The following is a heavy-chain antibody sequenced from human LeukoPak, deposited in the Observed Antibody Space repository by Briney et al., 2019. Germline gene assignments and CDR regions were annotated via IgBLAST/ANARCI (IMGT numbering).Heavy chain of an antibody. Sequence: GGCLRLSCAASEFSFSSYAMSWVRQAPGEGLEWVSTISGSGGGTYYADSVKGRFTISRDNSKNTLYLQMNSLRAEDTAVYYCAKSTGGITRTFDIWGQGTMVTVSS. D-gene: IGHD3-10*01. V-gene: IGHV3-23*01. CDR1: EFSFSSYA. J-gene: IGHJ3*02. CDR2: ISGSGGGT. CDR3: AKSTGGITRTFDI.